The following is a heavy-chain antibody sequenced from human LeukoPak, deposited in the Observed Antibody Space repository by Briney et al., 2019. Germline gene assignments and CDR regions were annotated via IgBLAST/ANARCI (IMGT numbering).Heavy chain of an antibody. CDR3: ARRGEDGFGYRY. CDR2: INTDGSDT. Sequence: GGSLRLSRVVSGSTFSNYWMHWVRQAPGKGLVWVSRINTDGSDTSYVESVRGRFTVSRDNAKNTLYLQMNSLKSEDTAVYYCARRGEDGFGYRYWGQGTLVTVSS. V-gene: IGHV3-74*01. CDR1: GSTFSNYW. D-gene: IGHD5-12*01. J-gene: IGHJ4*02.